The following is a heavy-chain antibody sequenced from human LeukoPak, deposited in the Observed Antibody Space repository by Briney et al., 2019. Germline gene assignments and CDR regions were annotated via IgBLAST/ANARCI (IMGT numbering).Heavy chain of an antibody. V-gene: IGHV1-69*13. CDR3: ARDRQYNWNDIGTFDY. CDR1: GGTFSSYA. Sequence: GASVKVSCKASGGTFSSYAISWVRQAPGQGLEWMRGIIPIFGTANYAQKFQGRVTITADESTSTAYMELSSLRSEDTAVYYCARDRQYNWNDIGTFDYWGQGTLVTVSS. CDR2: IIPIFGTA. D-gene: IGHD1-1*01. J-gene: IGHJ4*02.